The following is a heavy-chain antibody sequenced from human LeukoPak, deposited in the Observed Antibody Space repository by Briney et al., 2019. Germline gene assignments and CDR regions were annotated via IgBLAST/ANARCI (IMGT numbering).Heavy chain of an antibody. CDR3: AGQHDTDGYYFY. J-gene: IGHJ4*02. CDR2: IYHSGST. CDR1: SNSINSAYY. V-gene: IGHV4-38-2*01. D-gene: IGHD3-22*01. Sequence: SETLSLTCAVTSNSINSAYYWGWIRQPPGKGLEWIGSIYHSGSTYYNPSLKSRVTISVETSKNSFSLKLSSVTDTDTAVYYCAGQHDTDGYYFYWGQGTLVTVSS.